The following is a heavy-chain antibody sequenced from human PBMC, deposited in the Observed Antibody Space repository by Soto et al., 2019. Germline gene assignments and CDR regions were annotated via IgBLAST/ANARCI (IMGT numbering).Heavy chain of an antibody. CDR2: ISDTGGYT. V-gene: IGHV3-64D*06. J-gene: IGHJ4*02. CDR1: GFTFSSFA. CDR3: VRENGTARVRGGLAS. Sequence: EVQLEESGGNLVQPGGSLRLSCSASGFTFSSFAMHWVRQAPGKGLEYISSISDTGGYTPYADSVKGRFTISRDNSKNTVSLQMSSLTPDDTAVYYCVRENGTARVRGGLASWGQGALVTVSS. D-gene: IGHD3-10*01.